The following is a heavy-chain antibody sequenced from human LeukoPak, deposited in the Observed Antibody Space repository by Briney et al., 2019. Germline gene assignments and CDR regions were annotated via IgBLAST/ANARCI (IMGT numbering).Heavy chain of an antibody. CDR2: IYPGDSDT. CDR1: GDSFTSYW. D-gene: IGHD6-19*01. Sequence: GESLKISCKGSGDSFTSYWIGWVRQMPGKGLEWMGIIYPGDSDTRYSPSFQGQVTISADKSISTAYLQWSSLKASDTAMYYCARLETPGIAVAGSCDYWGQGTLVTVSS. CDR3: ARLETPGIAVAGSCDY. J-gene: IGHJ4*02. V-gene: IGHV5-51*01.